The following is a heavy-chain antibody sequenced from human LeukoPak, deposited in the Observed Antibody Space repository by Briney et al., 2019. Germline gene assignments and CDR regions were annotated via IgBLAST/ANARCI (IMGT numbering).Heavy chain of an antibody. V-gene: IGHV3-21*01. J-gene: IGHJ4*02. CDR3: AREADFGF. CDR2: ISSSSTYI. CDR1: GFTFSDSN. Sequence: PGGSLRLSCAASGFTFSDSNMNWVRQAPGKGLEWVSSISSSSTYIYYADSVKGRFTISRDNAKNSLYLQMSSLRDEDTAVYYCAREADFGFWGQGTLVTVSS.